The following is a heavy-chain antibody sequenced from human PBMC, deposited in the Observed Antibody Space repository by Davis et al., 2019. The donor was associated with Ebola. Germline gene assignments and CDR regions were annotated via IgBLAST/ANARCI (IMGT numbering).Heavy chain of an antibody. V-gene: IGHV3-7*01. D-gene: IGHD3-3*01. Sequence: GESLKISCAAPGFTFRSYWMSRVRQAPGKGLEWVANIKQDGSEKYYVDSVKGRFTISRDNAKNSLYLQMNSLRDEDTAVYYCARDPHFVLRSIGYYGMDVWGQGTTVTVSS. J-gene: IGHJ6*02. CDR2: IKQDGSEK. CDR1: GFTFRSYW. CDR3: ARDPHFVLRSIGYYGMDV.